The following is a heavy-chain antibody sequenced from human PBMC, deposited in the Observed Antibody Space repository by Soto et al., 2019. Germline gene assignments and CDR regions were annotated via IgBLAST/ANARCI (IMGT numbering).Heavy chain of an antibody. D-gene: IGHD5-18*01. CDR2: INQDGSEK. CDR1: GFTFRTYW. Sequence: EVQLVESGGGLVQPGGSLRLSCGASGFTFRTYWLSWVRQVPGKGLAWVANINQDGSEKNYVDSVKGRFTISRDNAKNSLYLQMNSLRAEDTALYDCARDGSTSWYSYDYHGMDVWGQGTTVTVSS. J-gene: IGHJ6*02. CDR3: ARDGSTSWYSYDYHGMDV. V-gene: IGHV3-7*05.